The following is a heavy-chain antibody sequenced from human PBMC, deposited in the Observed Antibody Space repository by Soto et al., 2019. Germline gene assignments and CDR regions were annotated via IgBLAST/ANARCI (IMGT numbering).Heavy chain of an antibody. Sequence: QVRLVQSGAEVKKPGSSMKVSCKASGGSFNSDSMTWVRQAPGQGLEWMGRFLPLFAKTTYAQQFQGRVTITADKATSTVYMELNSLTSQDTAVYYCARDRAYGSLDYWGQGTLVAVSS. V-gene: IGHV1-69*08. CDR1: GGSFNSDS. CDR3: ARDRAYGSLDY. J-gene: IGHJ4*02. CDR2: FLPLFAKT. D-gene: IGHD3-16*01.